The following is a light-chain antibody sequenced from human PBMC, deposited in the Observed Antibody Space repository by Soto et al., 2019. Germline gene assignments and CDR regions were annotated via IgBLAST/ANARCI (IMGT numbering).Light chain of an antibody. CDR1: SSDVGGYNF. Sequence: QSALTQPRSVSGSPGQSVTISCTGTSSDVGGYNFVSWYQQYPGKAPKFMIYDVDQRPSGVPDRFSGSKSGNTASLTISGLQAEDEADYYCCAYAGRYAYVFGTGTKVTVL. V-gene: IGLV2-11*01. CDR2: DVD. J-gene: IGLJ1*01. CDR3: CAYAGRYAYV.